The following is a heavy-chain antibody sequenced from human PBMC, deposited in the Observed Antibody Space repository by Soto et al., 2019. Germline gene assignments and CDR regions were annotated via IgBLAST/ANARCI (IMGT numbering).Heavy chain of an antibody. CDR1: GFTFSSYS. Sequence: GGSLRLSCAASGFTFSSYSMNWVRQAPGKGLEWVSSISSSSSYIYYADSVKGRFTISRDNAKNSLYLQMNSLRAEDTAVYYCASTPLGGVRHCSSTSCLGAFDIWGQGTMVTVSS. D-gene: IGHD2-2*01. CDR3: ASTPLGGVRHCSSTSCLGAFDI. V-gene: IGHV3-21*01. CDR2: ISSSSSYI. J-gene: IGHJ3*02.